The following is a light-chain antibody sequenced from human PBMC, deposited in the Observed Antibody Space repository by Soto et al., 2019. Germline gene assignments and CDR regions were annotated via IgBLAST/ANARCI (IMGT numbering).Light chain of an antibody. CDR2: GAS. V-gene: IGKV3-20*01. J-gene: IGKJ1*01. CDR3: QQYGSSPWT. Sequence: EIVLTQSPGTLSLSQGKGATLSCRASQSVSSSYFAWYQQKPGQAPRLLIYGASSRATGIPDRFSGSGSGTDFTLTISSLEPEDCAVYYCQQYGSSPWTFGQGTKVETK. CDR1: QSVSSSY.